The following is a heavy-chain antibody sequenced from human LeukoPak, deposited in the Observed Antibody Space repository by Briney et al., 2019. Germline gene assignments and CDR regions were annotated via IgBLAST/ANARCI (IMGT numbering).Heavy chain of an antibody. D-gene: IGHD3-10*01. CDR3: ARDSDGDITMVRGVNTPINWFDP. CDR1: GFTFSDYY. CDR2: ISSSGSTI. V-gene: IGHV3-11*01. Sequence: MPGGSLRLSCAASGFTFSDYYMSWIRQAPGKGLEWVSYISSSGSTIYYADSVKGRFTISRDNAKNSLYLQMNSLRAEDTAVYYCARDSDGDITMVRGVNTPINWFDPWGQGTLVTVSS. J-gene: IGHJ5*02.